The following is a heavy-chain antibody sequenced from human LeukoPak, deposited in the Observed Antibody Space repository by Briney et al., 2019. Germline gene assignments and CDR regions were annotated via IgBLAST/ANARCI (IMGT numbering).Heavy chain of an antibody. D-gene: IGHD4-11*01. CDR2: IKSKTDGGTT. CDR3: ARLPVTSFYYYMDV. CDR1: GFIFSNAW. Sequence: GGSLRLSCAASGFIFSNAWMNWVRQAPGKGLEWVGRIKSKTDGGTTDYAAPVKGRFTISRDDSKNTLYLQMNSLKTEDTAVYYCARLPVTSFYYYMDVWGKGTTVTVSS. V-gene: IGHV3-15*01. J-gene: IGHJ6*03.